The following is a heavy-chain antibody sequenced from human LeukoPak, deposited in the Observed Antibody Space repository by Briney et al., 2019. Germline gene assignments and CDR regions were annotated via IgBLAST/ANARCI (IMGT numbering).Heavy chain of an antibody. J-gene: IGHJ4*02. D-gene: IGHD5-12*01. CDR3: AKGYSGYDWSLVDY. Sequence: GRSLRLSCAASGFTFSNYGMHWVRQPPGKGLEWVAIISYDGSNQYYVDSVKGRFTISRDNSKNTLYLQMNSLRAEDTAVYYCAKGYSGYDWSLVDYWGQGTLVTVSS. CDR1: GFTFSNYG. V-gene: IGHV3-30*18. CDR2: ISYDGSNQ.